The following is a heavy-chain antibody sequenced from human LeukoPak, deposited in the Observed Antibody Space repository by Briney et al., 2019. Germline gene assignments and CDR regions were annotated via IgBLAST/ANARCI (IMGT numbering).Heavy chain of an antibody. CDR3: ARDRSSSWSIYYYYYYMDV. Sequence: GGSLRLSCAASGFTFSSYWMSWVRQAPGKGLEWLANIKTDGSEKYYVDSVKGRFTISRDNAKNSLYLQMSSLRAEDMAVYYCARDRSSSWSIYYYYYYMDVWGKGTTVTVSS. D-gene: IGHD6-13*01. V-gene: IGHV3-7*01. J-gene: IGHJ6*03. CDR1: GFTFSSYW. CDR2: IKTDGSEK.